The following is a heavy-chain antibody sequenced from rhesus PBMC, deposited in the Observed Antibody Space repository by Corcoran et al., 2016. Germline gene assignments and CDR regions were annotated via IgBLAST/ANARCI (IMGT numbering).Heavy chain of an antibody. CDR2: IGGSSGST. CDR3: TRKKAAGTTGNYGLDS. CDR1: GGSIIGYY. Sequence: QVQLQESGPGLVKPSETLSLTCAVSGGSIIGYYLNWLRQPPGKGLDGIGCIGGSSGSTNYNPSLKSRVTISTDTSKNQVSRKLSSVTAADTAVYYCTRKKAAGTTGNYGLDSWGQGVVVTVSS. J-gene: IGHJ6*01. D-gene: IGHD1-20*01. V-gene: IGHV4-165*02.